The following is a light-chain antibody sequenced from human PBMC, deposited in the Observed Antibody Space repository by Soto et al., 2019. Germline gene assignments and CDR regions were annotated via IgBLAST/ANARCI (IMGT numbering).Light chain of an antibody. CDR1: QTGNNNY. CDR3: QHYGYSQWT. V-gene: IGKV3-20*01. J-gene: IGKJ1*01. CDR2: GVY. Sequence: IVLTQSPGTLSLSPGERATLSSRASQTGNNNYLAWYQHKPGQAPRLLIYGVYTRASGIPDRFSGSGSGTDFTLTITRLEPEDSAVYFCQHYGYSQWTFGQGTRVEIK.